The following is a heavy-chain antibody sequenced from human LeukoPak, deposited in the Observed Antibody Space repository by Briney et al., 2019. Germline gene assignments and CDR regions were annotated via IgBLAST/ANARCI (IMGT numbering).Heavy chain of an antibody. CDR2: IYYSGRT. J-gene: IGHJ4*02. Sequence: PETLSLTCTVSGDSVSNYYWSWIRQPPGKGLEWIGNIYYSGRTNYNPSLKSRVTISVDTSKNQFSLKLSSVTAADTAVYYCARQGVEYYYDSSGCDYWGQGTLVTVSS. CDR3: ARQGVEYYYDSSGCDY. D-gene: IGHD3-22*01. CDR1: GDSVSNYY. V-gene: IGHV4-59*08.